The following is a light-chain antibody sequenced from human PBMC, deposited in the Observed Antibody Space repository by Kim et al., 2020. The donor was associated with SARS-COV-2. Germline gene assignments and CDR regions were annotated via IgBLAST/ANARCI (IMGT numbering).Light chain of an antibody. CDR3: QVWDSSTWEF. V-gene: IGLV3-9*01. CDR2: RDS. Sequence: SYELTQPLSVSVALGQTARITCGGNNIGSKNVHWYQQKPGQAPVLVMYRDSNRPSGIPERFSGSNSGNTATLTISRAQAGDEADYYCQVWDSSTWEFVGG. J-gene: IGLJ2*01. CDR1: NIGSKN.